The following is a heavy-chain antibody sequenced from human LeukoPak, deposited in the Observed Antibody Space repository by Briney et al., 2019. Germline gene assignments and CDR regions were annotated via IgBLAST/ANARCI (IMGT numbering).Heavy chain of an antibody. CDR3: ARDVEQWLVRVYYFDY. CDR2: ISSGSTTI. J-gene: IGHJ4*02. V-gene: IGHV3-48*01. Sequence: PGGSLRLSCATSGLTLSSYSMNWVRQAPGKGLEWVSYISSGSTTIYYADSVKGRFTISRDNAKSSLYLQMNSLRAEDTAVYYCARDVEQWLVRVYYFDYWGQGTLVTVSS. D-gene: IGHD6-19*01. CDR1: GLTLSSYS.